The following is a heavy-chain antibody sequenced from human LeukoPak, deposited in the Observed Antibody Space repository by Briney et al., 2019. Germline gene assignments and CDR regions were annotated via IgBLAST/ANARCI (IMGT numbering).Heavy chain of an antibody. CDR2: IGTAGDT. CDR3: ARLGGSGTIIDY. J-gene: IGHJ4*02. V-gene: IGHV3-13*01. D-gene: IGHD3-10*01. Sequence: PGGSLRLSCAASGFTFSSYDMHWVRQATGKGLEWVSAIGTAGDTYYPGSVKGRFTISRENAKNSLYLQMNSLRAEDTAVYYCARLGGSGTIIDYWGQGTLVTVSS. CDR1: GFTFSSYD.